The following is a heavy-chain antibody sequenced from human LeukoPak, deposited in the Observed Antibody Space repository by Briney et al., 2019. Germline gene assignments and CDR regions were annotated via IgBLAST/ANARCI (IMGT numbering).Heavy chain of an antibody. D-gene: IGHD2-2*01. V-gene: IGHV1-18*01. CDR3: AREIYCSSTSCYSPLDY. J-gene: IGHJ4*02. CDR2: ISAYNGNT. CDR1: GYTFTSYG. Sequence: ASVKVSCKASGYTFTSYGISWVRQAPGQGLEWMGWISAYNGNTNYAQKLRGRVTMTTDTSTSTAYMELRSLRSDDTAVYYCAREIYCSSTSCYSPLDYWGQGTLVTVSS.